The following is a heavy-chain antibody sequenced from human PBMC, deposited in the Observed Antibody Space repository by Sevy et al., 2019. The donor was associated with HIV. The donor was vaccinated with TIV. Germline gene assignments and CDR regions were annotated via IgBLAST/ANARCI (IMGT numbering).Heavy chain of an antibody. CDR3: ATTKDYYESSGSPFDY. D-gene: IGHD3-22*01. V-gene: IGHV1-24*01. J-gene: IGHJ4*02. Sequence: ASVKVSCKVSGYRLSQLSMHWVRQAPGKGLEWMGSFDPEDDETIYAQNFQGRVAMTEDTSTDPAYMELSTLRSEDTAVYYCATTKDYYESSGSPFDYWGQGTLVTVSS. CDR2: FDPEDDET. CDR1: GYRLSQLS.